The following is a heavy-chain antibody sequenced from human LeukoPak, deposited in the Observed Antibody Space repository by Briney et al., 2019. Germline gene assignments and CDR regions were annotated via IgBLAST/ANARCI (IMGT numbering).Heavy chain of an antibody. Sequence: ASVKVSCKASGYTFTSYDINWVRQAPGQGLEWMGWMNPNSGNTGYAQKFQGRVTMTRNTSISTAYMELSSLRSEDTAVYYCARGPDYYDSSGYNSLKYWGQGTLVTVSS. J-gene: IGHJ4*02. CDR2: MNPNSGNT. V-gene: IGHV1-8*01. D-gene: IGHD3-22*01. CDR3: ARGPDYYDSSGYNSLKY. CDR1: GYTFTSYD.